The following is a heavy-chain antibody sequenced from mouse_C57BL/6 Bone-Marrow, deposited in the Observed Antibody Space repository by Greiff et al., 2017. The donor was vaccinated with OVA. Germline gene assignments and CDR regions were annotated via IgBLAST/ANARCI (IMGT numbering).Heavy chain of an antibody. V-gene: IGHV1-59*01. CDR3: ARVRWLLNFDY. CDR1: GYTFTSYW. D-gene: IGHD2-3*01. J-gene: IGHJ2*01. Sequence: VQLQQPGAELVRPGTSVKLSCKASGYTFTSYWMHWVKQRPGQGLEWIGVIDPSDSYTNYNQKFKGKATLTVDTSSSTAYMQLSSLTSEDSAVYYCARVRWLLNFDYWGQGTTLTVSS. CDR2: IDPSDSYT.